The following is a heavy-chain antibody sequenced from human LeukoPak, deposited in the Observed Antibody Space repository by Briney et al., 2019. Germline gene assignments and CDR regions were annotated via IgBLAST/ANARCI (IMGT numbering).Heavy chain of an antibody. V-gene: IGHV4-59*01. CDR2: IYYSGST. Sequence: SETLSLTCTVSGGSISSYYWSWIRQPSGKGLEWIGYIYYSGSTNYNPSLKSRVTISVDTSKNQFSLKLSSVTAADTAVYYCARENYDSRNTPQAWFDPWGQGTLVTVSS. D-gene: IGHD3-22*01. CDR3: ARENYDSRNTPQAWFDP. J-gene: IGHJ5*02. CDR1: GGSISSYY.